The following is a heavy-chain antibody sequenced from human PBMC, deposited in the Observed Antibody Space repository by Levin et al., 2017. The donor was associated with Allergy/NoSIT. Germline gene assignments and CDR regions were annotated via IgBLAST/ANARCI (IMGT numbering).Heavy chain of an antibody. Sequence: GGSLRLSCTASGFTFGDHAMSWFRQAPGKGLEWVGFIRSKSYGGTTEYAASVKGRFTISRDDSESIAYLQMNSLKSEDTAVYYCAREVLRYFDWLLPYYFDYWGQGTLVTVSS. CDR3: AREVLRYFDWLLPYYFDY. J-gene: IGHJ4*02. CDR1: GFTFGDHA. D-gene: IGHD3-9*01. CDR2: IRSKSYGGTT. V-gene: IGHV3-49*03.